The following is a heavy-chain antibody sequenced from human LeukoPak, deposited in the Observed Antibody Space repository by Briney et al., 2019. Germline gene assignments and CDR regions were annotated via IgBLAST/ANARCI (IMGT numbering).Heavy chain of an antibody. V-gene: IGHV7-4-1*02. CDR1: GYTFTNYA. Sequence: ASVKVSCKASGYTFTNYAMNWVRQAPGQGLEWMGWINTNTGNPTYAQGFTGWFVFSLDTSVSTAYLQISSLKAEDTAVYYCARAEGVRLSGAFDIWGQGTMVTVSS. CDR2: INTNTGNP. D-gene: IGHD3-16*02. J-gene: IGHJ3*02. CDR3: ARAEGVRLSGAFDI.